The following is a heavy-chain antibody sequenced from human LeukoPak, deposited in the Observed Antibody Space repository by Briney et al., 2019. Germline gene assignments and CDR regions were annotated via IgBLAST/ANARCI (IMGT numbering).Heavy chain of an antibody. CDR1: GFTVSSNY. CDR3: ARAIVPDPPPSTGHEY. CDR2: IKQDGSEK. V-gene: IGHV3-7*01. D-gene: IGHD1-14*01. J-gene: IGHJ4*02. Sequence: GGSLRLSCAASGFTVSSNYMSWVRQAPGKGLEWVANIKQDGSEKYYVDSVKGRFTISRDNAKNSLYLQMNSLRAEDTAVYYCARAIVPDPPPSTGHEYWGQGTLVTVSS.